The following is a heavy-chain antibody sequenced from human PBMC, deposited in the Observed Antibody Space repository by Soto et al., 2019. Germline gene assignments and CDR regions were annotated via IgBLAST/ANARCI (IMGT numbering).Heavy chain of an antibody. CDR2: IWYDGSNK. D-gene: IGHD6-19*01. Sequence: QVQLVESGGGVVQPGRSLRLSCAASGFTFSSYGMHWVRQAPGKGLEWVTFIWYDGSNKNYADSVKGRFTISRDNSKNTLYLQMNSLRAEDMAVYYCARRAHGAVDDAFDIWGQGTMVTVSS. V-gene: IGHV3-33*01. J-gene: IGHJ3*02. CDR1: GFTFSSYG. CDR3: ARRAHGAVDDAFDI.